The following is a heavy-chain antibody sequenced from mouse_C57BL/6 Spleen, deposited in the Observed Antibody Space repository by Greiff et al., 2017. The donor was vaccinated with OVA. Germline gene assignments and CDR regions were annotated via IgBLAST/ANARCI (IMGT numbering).Heavy chain of an antibody. D-gene: IGHD2-4*01. Sequence: VQLQQPGAELVKPGASVKMSCKASGYTFTSYWITWVKQRPGQGLEWIGDIYPGSGSTNYNEKFKSKATLTVYTSSSTAYMQISSLTSEYSAFYYFAIDEYYDYDEAWFAYWGQGTLVTVSA. V-gene: IGHV1-55*01. CDR2: IYPGSGST. CDR1: GYTFTSYW. CDR3: AIDEYYDYDEAWFAY. J-gene: IGHJ3*01.